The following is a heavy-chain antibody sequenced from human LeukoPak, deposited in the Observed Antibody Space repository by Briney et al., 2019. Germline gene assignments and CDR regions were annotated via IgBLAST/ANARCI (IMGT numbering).Heavy chain of an antibody. V-gene: IGHV3-48*01. Sequence: GGSLRLSCAASGFTFSSYSMNWVRQAPGKGLEWVSYISSSSSTIYYADSVKGRFTISRDNAKNSLYLQMNSLRAEDTAVYYCAREQYSYAPSRAFDIWGQGTMVTVSS. D-gene: IGHD5-18*01. J-gene: IGHJ3*02. CDR3: AREQYSYAPSRAFDI. CDR2: ISSSSSTI. CDR1: GFTFSSYS.